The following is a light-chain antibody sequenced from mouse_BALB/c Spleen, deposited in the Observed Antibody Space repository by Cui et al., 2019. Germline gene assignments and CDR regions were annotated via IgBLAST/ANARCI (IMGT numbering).Light chain of an antibody. CDR1: SSVRY. J-gene: IGKJ1*01. Sequence: QIVLTQSPAIMSASLGEEITLTRSASSSVRYMHWYQQKSGTSPKLLIYSTANLACGVPSRFSGSGSGTFYSLTISSVEAEDAADYYCHQWSSYPWTFGGGTKLEIK. V-gene: IGKV4-80*01. CDR2: STA. CDR3: HQWSSYPWT.